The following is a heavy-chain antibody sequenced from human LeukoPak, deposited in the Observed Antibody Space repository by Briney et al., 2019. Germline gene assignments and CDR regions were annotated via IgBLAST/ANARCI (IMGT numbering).Heavy chain of an antibody. J-gene: IGHJ2*01. V-gene: IGHV3-20*04. Sequence: GGSLRLSCAASGFTFDDYMSWVRQAPGKGLEWVSTINWNGGSTVYADSVKGRFTISRDNAKNSLYLQMNSLRAEDTALYYCARGYSYGRNWYFDLWGRGTLVTVSS. D-gene: IGHD5-18*01. CDR3: ARGYSYGRNWYFDL. CDR2: INWNGGST. CDR1: GFTFDDY.